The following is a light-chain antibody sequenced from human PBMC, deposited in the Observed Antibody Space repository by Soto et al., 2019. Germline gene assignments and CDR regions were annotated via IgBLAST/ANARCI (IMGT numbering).Light chain of an antibody. CDR3: CSYAGSTVFDV. Sequence: QSALTQPRSVSGSRGQTVTISCTGSSSDIGAYNFVSWYQQFAGQAPKLLIFAVRKRPAGVPARFSASKSGNTASLTISGLEDEDEADCYCCSYAGSTVFDVFGTGTKLTVL. CDR1: SSDIGAYNF. CDR2: AVR. V-gene: IGLV2-11*01. J-gene: IGLJ1*01.